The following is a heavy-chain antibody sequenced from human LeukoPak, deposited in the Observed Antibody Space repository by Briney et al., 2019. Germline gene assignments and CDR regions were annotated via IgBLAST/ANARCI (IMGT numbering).Heavy chain of an antibody. Sequence: GGSLRLSCAASGFSFGDYTMHWFRQPPGRGLQWVSLITGDGGTTSYAGSVKGRFTISRDNSKNSLYLHMNSLRNEDTALYYCAKGHFGAGHYWGQGTLVTVSS. J-gene: IGHJ4*02. CDR2: ITGDGGTT. CDR1: GFSFGDYT. D-gene: IGHD3-3*01. V-gene: IGHV3-43*02. CDR3: AKGHFGAGHY.